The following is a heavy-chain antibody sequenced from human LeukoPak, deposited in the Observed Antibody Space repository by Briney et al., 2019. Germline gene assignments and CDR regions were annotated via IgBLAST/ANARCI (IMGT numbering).Heavy chain of an antibody. Sequence: SETLSLTXTVSGGSISSYYWSWIWQPPGKGLEWIGYIYYSGSTNYNPSLKSRVTISVDTSKNQFSLKLSSVTAADTAVYYCARDLRPYYYDSSGYYVDWGQGTLVTVSS. CDR3: ARDLRPYYYDSSGYYVD. J-gene: IGHJ4*02. D-gene: IGHD3-22*01. CDR1: GGSISSYY. CDR2: IYYSGST. V-gene: IGHV4-59*01.